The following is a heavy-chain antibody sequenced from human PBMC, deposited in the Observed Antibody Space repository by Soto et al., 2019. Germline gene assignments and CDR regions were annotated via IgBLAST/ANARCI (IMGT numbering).Heavy chain of an antibody. CDR2: IKGESDGGTT. Sequence: PGGSLRLSCTASGFTFSNAWMSWVRQAPGKGLEWIGRIKGESDGGTTDYATPVKGRFSISRDQSKDTLYLQMSSLRDEDTGVYYCAKVGPANTFEYWGQGTQVTVSS. V-gene: IGHV3-15*01. CDR3: AKVGPANTFEY. CDR1: GFTFSNAW. J-gene: IGHJ4*02. D-gene: IGHD2-2*01.